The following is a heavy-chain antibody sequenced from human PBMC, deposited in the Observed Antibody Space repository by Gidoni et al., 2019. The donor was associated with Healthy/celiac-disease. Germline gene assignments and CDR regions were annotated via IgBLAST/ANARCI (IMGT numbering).Heavy chain of an antibody. J-gene: IGHJ3*02. CDR2: IKQDGSEK. CDR1: GFTFSSYW. D-gene: IGHD2-2*02. Sequence: EVQLVESGVGLVQPGGSLRLSCAASGFTFSSYWMSWVRQAPGKGLEWVANIKQDGSEKYYVDSVKGRFTISRDNAKNSLYLQMNSLRAEDTAVYYCARDGQGIVVVPAAIPDAFDIWGQGTMVTVSS. CDR3: ARDGQGIVVVPAAIPDAFDI. V-gene: IGHV3-7*01.